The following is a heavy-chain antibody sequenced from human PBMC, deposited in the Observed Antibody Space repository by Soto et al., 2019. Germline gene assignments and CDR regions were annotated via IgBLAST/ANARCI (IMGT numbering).Heavy chain of an antibody. D-gene: IGHD3-10*01. CDR2: IYYTGKT. Sequence: SETLSLTCTVSGDSISSPFSYWGWIRQAPGKGLEWIGSIYYTGKTYYNDALKSRVTISVDTSKNQFSLKLTSVTAADTAIYYCVRPQGSTSMYLWLDPWGQGTLVTVSS. CDR3: VRPQGSTSMYLWLDP. CDR1: GDSISSPFSY. J-gene: IGHJ5*02. V-gene: IGHV4-39*01.